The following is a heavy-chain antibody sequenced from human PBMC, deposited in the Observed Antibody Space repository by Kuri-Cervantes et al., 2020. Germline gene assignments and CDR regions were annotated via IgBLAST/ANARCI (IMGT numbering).Heavy chain of an antibody. D-gene: IGHD3-3*01. CDR3: ANLGTIVGVVRPLSYYYGMDV. CDR2: ISAYNGNT. CDR1: GYTFTSYG. Sequence: ASVKVSCKASGYTFTSYGISWVRQAPGQGLEWMGWISAYNGNTNYAQKLQGRVTMTRNTSISTAYMELSSLRSEDTAVYYCANLGTIVGVVRPLSYYYGMDVWGQGTTVTVSS. V-gene: IGHV1-18*01. J-gene: IGHJ6*02.